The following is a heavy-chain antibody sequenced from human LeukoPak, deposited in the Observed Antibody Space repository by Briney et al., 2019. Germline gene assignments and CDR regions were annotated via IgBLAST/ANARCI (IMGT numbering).Heavy chain of an antibody. CDR2: ISSSSNYI. Sequence: GGSLRLSCAASGFTFSSYSMNWVRQAPGKGLEWVSSISSSSNYIYYADSVKGRFTISRDNAKNSLYLQMNSLRAEDTAVYYCASPGYSSGWYYYYGMDVWGQGTTVTVSS. CDR3: ASPGYSSGWYYYYGMDV. D-gene: IGHD6-19*01. J-gene: IGHJ6*02. V-gene: IGHV3-21*01. CDR1: GFTFSSYS.